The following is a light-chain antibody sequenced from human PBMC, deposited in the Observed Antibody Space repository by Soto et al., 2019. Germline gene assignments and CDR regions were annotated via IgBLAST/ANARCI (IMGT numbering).Light chain of an antibody. CDR1: SSDVGNYNY. J-gene: IGLJ1*01. CDR3: TSPTPGSLYV. Sequence: QSALTQPASVSGSPGQSITISCTGTSSDVGNYNYVSWYQQYPGRVPKLLIYMVSNWPPGVSNRFSGSKSGNTASLTISGLQAEDEADYFCTSPTPGSLYVFGTGTKVTVL. CDR2: MVS. V-gene: IGLV2-14*01.